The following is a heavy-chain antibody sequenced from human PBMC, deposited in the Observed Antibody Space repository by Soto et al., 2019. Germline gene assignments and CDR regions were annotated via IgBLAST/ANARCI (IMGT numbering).Heavy chain of an antibody. CDR2: IIPILGIA. Sequence: QVQLVQSGAEVKKPGSSVKVSCKASGGTFSSYTISWVRQAPGQGLEWMGRIIPILGIANYAQKFQGRVTITADKSTSTAYMELSSLRSEDTAVYYCAREEKNSGYVSSWEEWGQGTLVTVSS. D-gene: IGHD5-12*01. CDR1: GGTFSSYT. J-gene: IGHJ4*02. CDR3: AREEKNSGYVSSWEE. V-gene: IGHV1-69*08.